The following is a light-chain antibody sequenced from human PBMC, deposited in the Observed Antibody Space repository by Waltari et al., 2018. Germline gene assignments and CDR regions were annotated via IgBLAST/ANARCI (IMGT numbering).Light chain of an antibody. Sequence: IQMTQSPSSLPASIEDRFPITCLASVNIKNQLNWYQKKSAMAPKLLIYAVSSLQSWVPSRFSGSKSGPDFTLTISSLQPEDFATYYCQQSYSFPLTFGGGTKVEIK. V-gene: IGKV1-39*01. J-gene: IGKJ4*01. CDR1: VNIKNQ. CDR2: AVS. CDR3: QQSYSFPLT.